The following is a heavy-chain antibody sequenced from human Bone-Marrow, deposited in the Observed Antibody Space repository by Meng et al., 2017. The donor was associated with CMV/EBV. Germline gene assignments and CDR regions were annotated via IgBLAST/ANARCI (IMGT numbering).Heavy chain of an antibody. Sequence: LETLSLSCIASCYSISSTSNNWVWIRQPPGKGLEWIGYIYYSGSTNYNPSLKSRVTISVDTSKNQFSLKLSSVTAADKAVYYCARDSGKYYVFSYYYYGMDVWGQGTTVTVSS. V-gene: IGHV4-61*01. CDR3: ARDSGKYYVFSYYYYGMDV. J-gene: IGHJ6*02. D-gene: IGHD3-3*01. CDR2: IYYSGST. CDR1: CYSISSTSNN.